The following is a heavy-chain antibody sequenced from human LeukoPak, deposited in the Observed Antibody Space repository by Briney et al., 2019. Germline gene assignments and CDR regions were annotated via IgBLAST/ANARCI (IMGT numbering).Heavy chain of an antibody. J-gene: IGHJ4*02. Sequence: PGGSLRLSCAASGFTFSNYAMSWVRQAPEKGLDWVSANSGSAHKIRYADSVKGRFTISRDNSENIVYLQMNNLRVEDTAVYYCAGRPTGYSSGYIHWGQGTLVTVSS. V-gene: IGHV3-23*01. CDR3: AGRPTGYSSGYIH. CDR1: GFTFSNYA. D-gene: IGHD5-18*01. CDR2: NSGSAHKI.